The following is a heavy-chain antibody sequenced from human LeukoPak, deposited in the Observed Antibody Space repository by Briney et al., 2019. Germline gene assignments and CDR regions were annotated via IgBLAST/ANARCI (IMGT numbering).Heavy chain of an antibody. J-gene: IGHJ2*01. CDR1: GFTFSNYG. D-gene: IGHD1-26*01. Sequence: GRSLRLSCAASGFTFSNYGMHWVRQAPGKGLEWVAIIWYDGSNKYYADSVTGRFIISRDSSKNMLYLQMSSLRAEDTAVYYCARDYGKVRATKPAYWYFDLWGRGTLVTVSS. CDR3: ARDYGKVRATKPAYWYFDL. V-gene: IGHV3-33*01. CDR2: IWYDGSNK.